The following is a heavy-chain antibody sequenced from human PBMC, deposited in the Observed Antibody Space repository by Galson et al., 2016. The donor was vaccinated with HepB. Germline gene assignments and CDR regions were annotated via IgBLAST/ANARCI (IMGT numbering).Heavy chain of an antibody. V-gene: IGHV3-72*01. CDR3: ARLHYDGSVFHPFDC. Sequence: SLRLSCAASGFTFTDHFVDWVRQAPGKGLEWVGRSRHKGSGYSTQHAASVKGRFTMSRDNSMNSLYLQMNSLKTEDTAVYYCARLHYDGSVFHPFDCWGQGALVTVSS. J-gene: IGHJ4*02. D-gene: IGHD3-22*01. CDR2: SRHKGSGYST. CDR1: GFTFTDHF.